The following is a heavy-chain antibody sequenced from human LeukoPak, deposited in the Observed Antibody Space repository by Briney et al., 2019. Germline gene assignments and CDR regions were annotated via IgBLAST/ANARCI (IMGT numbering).Heavy chain of an antibody. D-gene: IGHD1-26*01. CDR3: ARPEYSGSYYH. J-gene: IGHJ5*02. V-gene: IGHV4-61*02. CDR2: IYTSGST. CDR1: GGSISSGSYY. Sequence: SETLPLTCTVSGGSISSGSYYWSWIRQPAGKGLEWIGRIYTSGSTNYNPSLKSRVTISVDTSKNQFSLKLSSVTAADTAVYYCARPEYSGSYYHWGQGTLVTVSS.